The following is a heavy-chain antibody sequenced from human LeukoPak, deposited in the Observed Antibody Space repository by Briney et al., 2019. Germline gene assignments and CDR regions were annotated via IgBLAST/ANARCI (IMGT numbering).Heavy chain of an antibody. CDR2: INPSGGST. D-gene: IGHD3-3*01. CDR1: GYTFTSYY. Sequence: ASVKVSCKASGYTFTSYYMHWVRQAPGQGLEWMGIINPSGGSTSYAQKFQGRVTMTRGTSTSTVYMELSSLRSEDTAVYYCARGNYDFWSGYSNYYYYYMDVWAKGPRSPSP. J-gene: IGHJ6*03. CDR3: ARGNYDFWSGYSNYYYYYMDV. V-gene: IGHV1-46*01.